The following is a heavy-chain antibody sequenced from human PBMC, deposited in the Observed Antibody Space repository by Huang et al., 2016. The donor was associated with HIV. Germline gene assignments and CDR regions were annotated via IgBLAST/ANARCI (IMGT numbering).Heavy chain of an antibody. CDR1: GFSFTNYW. V-gene: IGHV5-51*01. CDR3: VRSTSGYYYRTDY. CDR2: IYPGDSDT. Sequence: EVQLAQSGSEVKKPGESLKISCKGSGFSFTNYWIGWVRQMPGKGLEWMGIIYPGDSDTKYSPSFQGKVTISADKSISTAYLQWSSLKASDTAMYYCVRSTSGYYYRTDYWGQGTLVTVSS. J-gene: IGHJ4*02. D-gene: IGHD3-22*01.